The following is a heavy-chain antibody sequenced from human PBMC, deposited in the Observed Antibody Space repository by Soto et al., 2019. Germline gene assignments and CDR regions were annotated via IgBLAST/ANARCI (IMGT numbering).Heavy chain of an antibody. Sequence: GGSLRLSCAASGFTFSSYGMHWVRQAPGKGLEWVAVISYDGSNKYYADSVKGRFTISRDNSKNTLYLQMNSLRAEDTAVYYCAKEEPFDPWGQGXLVTVSS. CDR2: ISYDGSNK. J-gene: IGHJ5*02. CDR1: GFTFSSYG. CDR3: AKEEPFDP. V-gene: IGHV3-30*18.